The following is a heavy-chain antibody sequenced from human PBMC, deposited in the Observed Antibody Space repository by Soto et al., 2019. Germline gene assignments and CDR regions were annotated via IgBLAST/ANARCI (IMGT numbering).Heavy chain of an antibody. D-gene: IGHD6-19*01. J-gene: IGHJ3*02. V-gene: IGHV3-30*18. Sequence: VAVISYDGSNKYYADSVKGRFTISRDNSKNTLYLQMNGLRAEDTAVYYCAKPSGIAVAGTWDAFDIWGQGTMVTVSS. CDR2: ISYDGSNK. CDR3: AKPSGIAVAGTWDAFDI.